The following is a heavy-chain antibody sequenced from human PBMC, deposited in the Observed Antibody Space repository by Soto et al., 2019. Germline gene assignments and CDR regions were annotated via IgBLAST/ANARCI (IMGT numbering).Heavy chain of an antibody. V-gene: IGHV4-31*03. J-gene: IGHJ5*02. D-gene: IGHD4-4*01. Sequence: SETLSLTCTVSGGSISSGGYYWSWIRQHPGKSLEWIGYIYYSGSTYYNPSLKSRVTISVDTSKNQFSLKLSSVTAADTAVYYCAREGGYSNYWFDPRGQGTLVTVSS. CDR3: AREGGYSNYWFDP. CDR2: IYYSGST. CDR1: GGSISSGGYY.